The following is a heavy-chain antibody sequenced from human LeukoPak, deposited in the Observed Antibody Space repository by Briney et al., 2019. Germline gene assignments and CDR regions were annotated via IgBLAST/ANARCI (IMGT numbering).Heavy chain of an antibody. CDR3: ARRSIAGVAETIDY. J-gene: IGHJ4*02. Sequence: SETLSLTCAVSGYSTSSGYYWGWIRQPPGKGLEWIGSIYHSGSTYYNPSLKSRVTISVDTSKNQFSLKLSSVTAADTAVYYCARRSIAGVAETIDYWGQGTLVTVSS. CDR2: IYHSGST. CDR1: GYSTSSGYY. D-gene: IGHD6-13*01. V-gene: IGHV4-38-2*01.